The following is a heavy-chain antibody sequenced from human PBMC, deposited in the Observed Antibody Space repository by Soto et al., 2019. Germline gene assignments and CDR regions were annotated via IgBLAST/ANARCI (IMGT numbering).Heavy chain of an antibody. Sequence: QVQLVESGGGVVQPGRSLRLSCAASGFTFSNYGMHWVRQAPGKGLEWVAVIWYDGTNKYYADSVKGRFTISRDNSENTLYLQMHSLRAKDTAVYYCARTYYFGSGSRHFDYWGQGTLVTVSS. D-gene: IGHD3-10*01. J-gene: IGHJ4*02. CDR3: ARTYYFGSGSRHFDY. V-gene: IGHV3-33*01. CDR2: IWYDGTNK. CDR1: GFTFSNYG.